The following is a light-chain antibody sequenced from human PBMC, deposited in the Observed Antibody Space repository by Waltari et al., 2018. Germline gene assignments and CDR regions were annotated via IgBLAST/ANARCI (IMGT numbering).Light chain of an antibody. CDR1: SGTIASNY. CDR2: EDN. Sequence: NFMLTQPHSVSESPGRTVTISCPRSSGTIASNYVQWYQHRPGSAPTTVVDEDNERHSGVPDRFSGSIDSSTNSASRTISGLKTEDEADYFCQSYDSSNQGVFGGGTKLTVL. J-gene: IGLJ3*02. CDR3: QSYDSSNQGV. V-gene: IGLV6-57*04.